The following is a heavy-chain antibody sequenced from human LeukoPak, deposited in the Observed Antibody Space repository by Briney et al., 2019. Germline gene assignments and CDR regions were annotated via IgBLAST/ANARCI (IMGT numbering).Heavy chain of an antibody. Sequence: PGGSLRLSCAASGFTFSSYAMSWVRQAPGKGLEWVGRIKSKTDGGTTDYAAPVKGRFTISRDDSKNTLYLQMNSLKTEDTAVYYCTTDLGAAADYWGQGTLVTVSS. CDR1: GFTFSSYA. J-gene: IGHJ4*02. CDR2: IKSKTDGGTT. V-gene: IGHV3-15*01. CDR3: TTDLGAAADY. D-gene: IGHD1-26*01.